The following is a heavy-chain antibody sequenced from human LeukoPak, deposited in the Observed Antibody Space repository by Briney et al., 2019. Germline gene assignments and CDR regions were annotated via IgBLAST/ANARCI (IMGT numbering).Heavy chain of an antibody. D-gene: IGHD2-2*01. Sequence: GGSLRLSCAASGFTFSSYAMSWVRQAPGKGLEWVSAISGSGGSTYYADSVKGRSTISRDNSKNTLYLQMNSLRAEDTAVYYCVKGVYCSSTSCYLVAFDIWGQGTMVTVSS. CDR2: ISGSGGST. CDR1: GFTFSSYA. V-gene: IGHV3-23*01. J-gene: IGHJ3*02. CDR3: VKGVYCSSTSCYLVAFDI.